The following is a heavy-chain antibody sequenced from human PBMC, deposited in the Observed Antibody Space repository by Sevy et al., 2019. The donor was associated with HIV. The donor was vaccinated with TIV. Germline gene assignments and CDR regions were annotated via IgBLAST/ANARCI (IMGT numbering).Heavy chain of an antibody. CDR3: AKSHSFCPNGVCTEVGYYYYGMDV. J-gene: IGHJ6*02. V-gene: IGHV3-23*01. D-gene: IGHD2-8*01. Sequence: GGSLRLSCAASGFTFSSYAMSWVRQAPGKGLEWVSTFSGTGSTYYADPVKGRFTISRDNSKNTLYLQMNSLRAEDTAVYYCAKSHSFCPNGVCTEVGYYYYGMDVWGQGTTVTVSS. CDR1: GFTFSSYA. CDR2: FSGTGST.